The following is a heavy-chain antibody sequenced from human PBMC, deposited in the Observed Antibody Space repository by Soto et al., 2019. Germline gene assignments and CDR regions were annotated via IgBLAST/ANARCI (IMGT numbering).Heavy chain of an antibody. CDR2: ISYDGSNK. CDR3: ARGGVRSEFDP. CDR1: GFTFSSYA. V-gene: IGHV3-30-3*01. J-gene: IGHJ5*02. Sequence: GGSLRLSCAASGFTFSSYAMHWVRQAPGKGLEWVAVISYDGSNKYYADSVKGRFTISRDNSKNTLYLQMNSLRAEDTAVYYCARGGVRSEFDPWGQGTLVTVSS. D-gene: IGHD3-10*01.